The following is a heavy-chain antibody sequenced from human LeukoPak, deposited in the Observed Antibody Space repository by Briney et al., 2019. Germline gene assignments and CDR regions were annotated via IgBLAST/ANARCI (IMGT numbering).Heavy chain of an antibody. CDR2: ISGSSGSP. V-gene: IGHV3-23*01. J-gene: IGHJ6*03. CDR3: AKDGYSSSWYNYYYYYMDV. D-gene: IGHD6-13*01. Sequence: GGSLRLSYAASGFTFSNCAMTWVRQAPGKGLEWVSAISGSSGSPHYADSVKGRFTISRDNSKNTLYLQMNSLRAEDTAVYYCAKDGYSSSWYNYYYYYMDVWGKGTTVTVSS. CDR1: GFTFSNCA.